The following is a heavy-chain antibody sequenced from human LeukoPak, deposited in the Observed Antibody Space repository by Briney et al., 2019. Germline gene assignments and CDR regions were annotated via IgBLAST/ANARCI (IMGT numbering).Heavy chain of an antibody. CDR3: ARVYYSSSYDYWYFDL. J-gene: IGHJ2*01. Sequence: SETLCLTCTVSGGSISSSSYYWGWIRQPPGKGLEWIGSIYYSGSTYYNPSLKSRVTISVDTSKNQFSLKLSSVTAADTAVYYCARVYYSSSYDYWYFDLWGRGTLVTVSS. CDR2: IYYSGST. D-gene: IGHD6-13*01. V-gene: IGHV4-39*07. CDR1: GGSISSSSYY.